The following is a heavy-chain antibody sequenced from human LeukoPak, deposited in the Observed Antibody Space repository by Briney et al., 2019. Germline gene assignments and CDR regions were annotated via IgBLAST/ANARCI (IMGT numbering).Heavy chain of an antibody. V-gene: IGHV4-34*01. CDR2: INHSGST. J-gene: IGHJ6*03. CDR1: GGSFSGYY. D-gene: IGHD4-17*01. Sequence: PAETLSLTCAVSGGSFSGYYWSWIRQPPGKGLEWIGEINHSGSTNYNPSLKRRVTISVDTSKNQFSLKLSSVTAADTAVYYCARATYGDYYYYYMDVWGKGTTVTVSS. CDR3: ARATYGDYYYYYMDV.